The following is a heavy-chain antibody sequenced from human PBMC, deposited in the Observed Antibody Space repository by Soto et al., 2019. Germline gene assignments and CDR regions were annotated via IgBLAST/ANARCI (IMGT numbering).Heavy chain of an antibody. D-gene: IGHD6-19*01. J-gene: IGHJ4*02. V-gene: IGHV4-34*01. CDR3: ARWGSGWYYFDY. CDR2: INHSGST. Sequence: PSETLSLTCAVYGGSFSGYYWSWIRQPPGKGLEWIGEINHSGSTNYNPSLKSRVTISVDTSKNQFSLKLSSVTAADTAVYYCARWGSGWYYFDYWGQGTPVTVSS. CDR1: GGSFSGYY.